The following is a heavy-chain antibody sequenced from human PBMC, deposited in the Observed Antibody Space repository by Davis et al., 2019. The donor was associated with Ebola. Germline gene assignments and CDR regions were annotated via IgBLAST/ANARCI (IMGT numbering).Heavy chain of an antibody. Sequence: PGGSLRLSCKASGYTFRNYWISWVRQMPGKGLEWMGTIDPSDSYTLYSPSFQGHVTLSTDKSISTAYLQWNRLTASDTAMYYCARQTGYRSTWYVAYYFYGMDVWGQGTTVTVSS. CDR1: GYTFRNYW. J-gene: IGHJ6*02. CDR3: ARQTGYRSTWYVAYYFYGMDV. D-gene: IGHD6-13*01. V-gene: IGHV5-10-1*01. CDR2: IDPSDSYT.